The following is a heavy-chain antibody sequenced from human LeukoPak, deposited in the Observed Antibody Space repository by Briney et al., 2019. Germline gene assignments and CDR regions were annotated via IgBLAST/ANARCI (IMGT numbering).Heavy chain of an antibody. CDR3: AKGFYYFDY. CDR2: ISWNSGSI. Sequence: PGGSLRLSCAASGFTFDDYAMHWVRQAPGKGLEWVSGISWNSGSIGYADSVKGRFTISRDNAKNSLYLQMNSLRAEDTALYYCAKGFYYFDYWAREPWSPSPQ. CDR1: GFTFDDYA. V-gene: IGHV3-9*01. J-gene: IGHJ4*02.